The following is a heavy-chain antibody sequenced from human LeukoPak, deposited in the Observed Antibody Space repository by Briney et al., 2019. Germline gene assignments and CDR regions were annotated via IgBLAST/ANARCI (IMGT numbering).Heavy chain of an antibody. D-gene: IGHD1-26*01. Sequence: ASVKVSCKASGYTFTSYGISWMRQAPGQGLEWMGWISAYNGNTNYAQKLQGRVTMTTDTSTSTVYMELSSLRSEDTAVYYCARAPGEAEYSGSDFDYWGQGTLVTVSS. J-gene: IGHJ4*02. CDR1: GYTFTSYG. CDR3: ARAPGEAEYSGSDFDY. CDR2: ISAYNGNT. V-gene: IGHV1-18*01.